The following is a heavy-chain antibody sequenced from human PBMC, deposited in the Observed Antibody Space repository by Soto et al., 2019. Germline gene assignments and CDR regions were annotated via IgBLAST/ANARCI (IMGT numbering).Heavy chain of an antibody. V-gene: IGHV1-8*01. CDR1: GYTFTSYD. CDR3: AREVTYCSGGSCYYYYGMDV. D-gene: IGHD2-15*01. Sequence: QVQLVQSGAEVKKPGASVKVSCKASGYTFTSYDINWVRQATGQGLEWMGWMNPNSGNTGYAQKFQGRGTMTRNTSISPAYMELSSLRSEDTAVYYCAREVTYCSGGSCYYYYGMDVWGQGTTVTVSS. J-gene: IGHJ6*02. CDR2: MNPNSGNT.